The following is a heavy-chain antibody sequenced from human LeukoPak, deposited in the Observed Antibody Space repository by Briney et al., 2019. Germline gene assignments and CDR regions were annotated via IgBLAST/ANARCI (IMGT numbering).Heavy chain of an antibody. V-gene: IGHV4-39*01. CDR2: IYYSGST. J-gene: IGHJ5*02. D-gene: IGHD3-10*01. CDR1: GGSLSSSSYY. CDR3: ASSAMVRGVTRWFDH. Sequence: SETLSLTCTVSGGSLSSSSYYWGWLRQPPGKGLEWIGSIYYSGSTYYNPSLKSRVTISVDTSKNQFSLKLSSVTAADTAVYYCASSAMVRGVTRWFDHWGQGTLVTVSS.